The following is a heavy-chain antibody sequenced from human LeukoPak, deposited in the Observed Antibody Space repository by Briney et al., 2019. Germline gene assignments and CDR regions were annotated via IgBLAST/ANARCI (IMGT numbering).Heavy chain of an antibody. V-gene: IGHV4-38-2*01. CDR3: ARVRPYYYDSSGYYPHDAFDI. CDR1: GYSISSGYY. CDR2: IYHSGST. Sequence: KPSETLSLTCAVSGYSISSGYYWGWIRQPPAKGLEWIRSIYHSGSTYYNPSLKSRVTISVDTSKNQFSLKLSSVTAADTAVYYCARVRPYYYDSSGYYPHDAFDIWGQGTMVTVSS. J-gene: IGHJ3*02. D-gene: IGHD3-22*01.